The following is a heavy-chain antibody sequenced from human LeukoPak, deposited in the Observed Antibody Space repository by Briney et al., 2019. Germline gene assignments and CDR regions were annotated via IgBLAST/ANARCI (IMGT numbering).Heavy chain of an antibody. V-gene: IGHV4-59*12. Sequence: PSETLSLTCTVSSGSISLYYWSWIRQPPGKGLEWIGYIHYSGNTNYNPSLKSRVTISVDTSKNQLSLKVSSVTAADTAVYYCARGGSSWYRNWFDPWGQGTLVTVSS. CDR1: SGSISLYY. J-gene: IGHJ5*02. CDR3: ARGGSSWYRNWFDP. D-gene: IGHD6-13*01. CDR2: IHYSGNT.